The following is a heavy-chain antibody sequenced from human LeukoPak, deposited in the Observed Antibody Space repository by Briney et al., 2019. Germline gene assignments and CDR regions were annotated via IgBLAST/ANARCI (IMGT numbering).Heavy chain of an antibody. J-gene: IGHJ4*02. CDR2: SNPNSGGT. CDR1: RDTFTGFY. CDR3: ARASGMATITFFDY. D-gene: IGHD5-24*01. Sequence: PSLKLSCAPSRDTFTGFYMHWVRQAPAQGLEWMGWSNPNSGGTNYGQKFQGRVTMTRDTSISTAYMELSRLRSDDTAVYYCARASGMATITFFDYWGQGTLVTVSS. V-gene: IGHV1-2*02.